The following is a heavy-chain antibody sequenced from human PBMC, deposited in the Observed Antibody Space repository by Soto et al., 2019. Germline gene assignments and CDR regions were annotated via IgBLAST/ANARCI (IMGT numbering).Heavy chain of an antibody. D-gene: IGHD2-2*03. V-gene: IGHV1-18*01. CDR1: GYTFTSYV. CDR3: ARDGYCSSTSCYRYGMDV. Sequence: QVQLVQSGADVKKPGASVIVSCKASGYTFTSYVISWVRKAPGQGLEWIGWISAYHGNTNYAQKLHGRVTMTTATSTRTAYMELRSLRSDDTAVYYCARDGYCSSTSCYRYGMDVWGQGTTGTVSS. J-gene: IGHJ6*02. CDR2: ISAYHGNT.